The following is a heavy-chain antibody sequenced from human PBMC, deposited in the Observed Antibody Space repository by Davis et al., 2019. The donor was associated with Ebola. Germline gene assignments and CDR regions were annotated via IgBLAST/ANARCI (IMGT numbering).Heavy chain of an antibody. D-gene: IGHD3-16*01. V-gene: IGHV4-59*11. Sequence: MPSETLSLTCTVSGGSISSHYWSWVRQPPGKGLEWIADINYSGRTNYNPSLASRVTISIATSRNQFSLNLRSVTAADTAVYYCAGVGGDGSSHLEGLDSWGQGTLVTVSS. J-gene: IGHJ4*02. CDR3: AGVGGDGSSHLEGLDS. CDR2: INYSGRT. CDR1: GGSISSHY.